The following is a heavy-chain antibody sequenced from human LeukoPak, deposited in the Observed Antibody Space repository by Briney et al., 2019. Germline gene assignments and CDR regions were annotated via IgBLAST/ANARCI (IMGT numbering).Heavy chain of an antibody. V-gene: IGHV1-69*13. J-gene: IGHJ4*02. CDR1: GGTFSSYA. Sequence: VASVKVSCKASGGTFSSYAISWVRQAPGQGLEWMGGIIPIFGTANYAQKFQGRVTITADESTSTAYMELSSLRSEDTAVYYCASEGFPNTMVRGVIFDYWGQGTLVTASS. CDR2: IIPIFGTA. CDR3: ASEGFPNTMVRGVIFDY. D-gene: IGHD3-10*01.